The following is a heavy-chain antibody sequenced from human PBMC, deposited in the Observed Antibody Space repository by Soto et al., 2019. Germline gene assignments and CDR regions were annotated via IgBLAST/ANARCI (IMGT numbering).Heavy chain of an antibody. CDR2: INHSGST. J-gene: IGHJ4*02. CDR1: GGSFSGYY. D-gene: IGHD3-3*01. CDR3: ARRGRPYDFWSGYSYYFDY. Sequence: PSETLSLTCAVYGGSFSGYYWSWIRQPPGKGLEWIGEINHSGSTNYNPSLKSRVTISVDTSKNQFSLKLSSVTAADTAVYYCARRGRPYDFWSGYSYYFDYWGQGTLVTVSS. V-gene: IGHV4-34*01.